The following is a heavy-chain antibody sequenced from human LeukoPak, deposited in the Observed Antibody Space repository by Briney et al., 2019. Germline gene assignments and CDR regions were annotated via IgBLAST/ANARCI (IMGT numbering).Heavy chain of an antibody. D-gene: IGHD3-16*01. Sequence: GGSLRLSCAVSGFTVTHNYVSWVRQAPGKGLEWVSVIYSTGTTKYAASVNGRFTISRDDYKNTVSLQMDSLRVEHTAVYYCAKRVTQFGGEFAPFDYWGQGTQVAVSS. CDR3: AKRVTQFGGEFAPFDY. CDR1: GFTVTHNY. V-gene: IGHV3-66*01. J-gene: IGHJ4*02. CDR2: IYSTGTT.